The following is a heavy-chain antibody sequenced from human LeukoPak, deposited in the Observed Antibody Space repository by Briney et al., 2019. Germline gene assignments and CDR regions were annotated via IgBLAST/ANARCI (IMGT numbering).Heavy chain of an antibody. CDR3: ATDSRDSSSWYEDYYYYMDV. D-gene: IGHD6-13*01. V-gene: IGHV1-24*01. CDR1: GYTLTELS. CDR2: FDPEDGET. J-gene: IGHJ6*03. Sequence: ASVKVSCKVSGYTLTELSMHWVRQAPGKGLEWMGGFDPEDGETIYAQKFQGRVTMTEDTSTDTAYMELSSLRSEDTAVYYCATDSRDSSSWYEDYYYYMDVWGKGTTVTVSS.